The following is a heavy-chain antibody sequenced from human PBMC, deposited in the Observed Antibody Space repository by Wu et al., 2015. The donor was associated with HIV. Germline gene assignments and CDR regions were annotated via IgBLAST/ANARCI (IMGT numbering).Heavy chain of an antibody. CDR3: ARDIIAAAIWFDP. CDR2: MNPDGGGT. V-gene: IGHV1-2*02. D-gene: IGHD6-13*01. Sequence: QVQLVQSGAEVKKPGASVKVSCKASGYMFIGNYMHWVRQVPGQGPEWMGWMNPDGGGTDYAQKFQGRVTMTRDTSISTAYMELSRLTSDDTAVYYCARDIIAAAIWFDPWGQGTLVTVSS. J-gene: IGHJ5*02. CDR1: GYMFIGNY.